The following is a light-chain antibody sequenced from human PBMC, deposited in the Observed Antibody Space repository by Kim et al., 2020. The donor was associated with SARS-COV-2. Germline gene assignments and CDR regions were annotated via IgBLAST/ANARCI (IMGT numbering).Light chain of an antibody. Sequence: SSELTQDPAVSVALGQTVRITCQGDSLRSYYASWYQQKPGQAPLLVIYGKNNRPSGTPDRFSGSSSGNTASLTITGAQAEDEADYYCNSRDSSGNVVFGG. CDR2: GKN. CDR3: NSRDSSGNVV. CDR1: SLRSYY. V-gene: IGLV3-19*01. J-gene: IGLJ2*01.